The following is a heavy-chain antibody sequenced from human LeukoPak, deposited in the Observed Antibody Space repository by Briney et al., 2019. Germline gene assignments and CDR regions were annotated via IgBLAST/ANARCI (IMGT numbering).Heavy chain of an antibody. CDR3: TSWCSGSSCPGPDAFDI. Sequence: PGRSLRLSCTASGFTFGDYAMSWVRQAPGKGLEWVCFIRSKAYGGTTEYAASVKGRFTISRDDSKSIAYLQMNSLKTEDTAVYYCTSWCSGSSCPGPDAFDIWGQGTMVTVSS. D-gene: IGHD6-13*01. CDR2: IRSKAYGGTT. J-gene: IGHJ3*02. CDR1: GFTFGDYA. V-gene: IGHV3-49*04.